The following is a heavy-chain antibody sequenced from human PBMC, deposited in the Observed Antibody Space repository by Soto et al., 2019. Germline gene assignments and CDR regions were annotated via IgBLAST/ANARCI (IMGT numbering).Heavy chain of an antibody. Sequence: QVQLVQSGAEVKKPGASVKVSCKASGYTLSGNVVQWVRQAPGQGLEWMGWFNPGNGNTKYSQKFQGRVTITKDTSASTAYMELSSLTSEDTAVYYCARGGFSSSYRLDYWGQGTLVTVSS. CDR1: GYTLSGNV. CDR3: ARGGFSSSYRLDY. CDR2: FNPGNGNT. D-gene: IGHD6-6*01. J-gene: IGHJ4*02. V-gene: IGHV1-3*01.